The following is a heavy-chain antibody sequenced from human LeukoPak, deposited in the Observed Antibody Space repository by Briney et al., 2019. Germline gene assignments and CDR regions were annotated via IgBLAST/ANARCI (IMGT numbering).Heavy chain of an antibody. CDR1: GYTFSSYG. Sequence: GASVKVSCKASGYTFSSYGISWVRQAPGQGLEWMGWISTYNGNTNYARKLQGRVTMTTDTSTSTAYMELRSLRSDDTAVYYCAREGSLGYCSSTSCYPKHYYYYGMDVWGQGTTVTVSS. V-gene: IGHV1-18*01. D-gene: IGHD2-2*01. CDR3: AREGSLGYCSSTSCYPKHYYYYGMDV. J-gene: IGHJ6*02. CDR2: ISTYNGNT.